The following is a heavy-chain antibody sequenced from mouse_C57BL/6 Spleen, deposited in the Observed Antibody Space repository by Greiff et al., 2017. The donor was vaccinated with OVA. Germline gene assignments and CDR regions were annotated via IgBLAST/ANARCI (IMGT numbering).Heavy chain of an antibody. V-gene: IGHV1-26*01. Sequence: VQLQQSGPELVKPGASVKISCKASGYTFTDYYMNWVKQSHGKSLEWIGDINPNNGGTSYNQKFKGKATLTVDKSSSTAYMELRSLTSEDSAVYYCARDRDYYGSSYYFDYWGQGTTLTVSS. CDR2: INPNNGGT. D-gene: IGHD1-1*01. J-gene: IGHJ2*01. CDR3: ARDRDYYGSSYYFDY. CDR1: GYTFTDYY.